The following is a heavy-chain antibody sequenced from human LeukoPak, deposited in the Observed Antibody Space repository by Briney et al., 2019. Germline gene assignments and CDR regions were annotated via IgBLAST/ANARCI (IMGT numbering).Heavy chain of an antibody. CDR3: ARGTTDAY. V-gene: IGHV1-46*01. D-gene: IGHD1-1*01. CDR2: INPSGGST. J-gene: IGHJ4*02. CDR1: GHTFTSYY. Sequence: ASVNVSCKASGHTFTSYYIDWVRQAPGQGLEWMGVINPSGGSTRYAQKFQGRVTMTGDPSTSTVYMELSSLTSDDTAVYYCARGTTDAYWGQGTPVTVSS.